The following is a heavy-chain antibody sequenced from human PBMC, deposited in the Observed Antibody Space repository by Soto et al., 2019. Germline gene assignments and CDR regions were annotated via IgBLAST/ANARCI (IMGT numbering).Heavy chain of an antibody. Sequence: ASVKVSCKVSGYTLTELSMHWVRQAPGKGLEWMGGFDPEDGETIYAQKFQGRVTMTEDTSTDTAYMELSSLRSEDTAVYYCATDTGDGIVGATRYYYYHGMDVWGQGTTVTVSS. D-gene: IGHD1-26*01. J-gene: IGHJ6*02. V-gene: IGHV1-24*01. CDR3: ATDTGDGIVGATRYYYYHGMDV. CDR2: FDPEDGET. CDR1: GYTLTELS.